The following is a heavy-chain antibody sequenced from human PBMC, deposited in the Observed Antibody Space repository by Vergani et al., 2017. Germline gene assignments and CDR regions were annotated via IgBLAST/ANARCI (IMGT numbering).Heavy chain of an antibody. D-gene: IGHD5-24*01. J-gene: IGHJ3*02. CDR2: ISNSGNTI. CDR3: ARDHRDYNNYPGTFDI. V-gene: IGHV3-11*01. CDR1: GFSFSDHY. Sequence: QVQLVESGGGLVKPGGSLRLSCAASGFSFSDHYMTWIRQAPGKGLEWVSYISNSGNTIEYADSVKGRFSISRDNAKSSFFLQMDRLRAEDTAVYYCARDHRDYNNYPGTFDIWGQGSMVTVSS.